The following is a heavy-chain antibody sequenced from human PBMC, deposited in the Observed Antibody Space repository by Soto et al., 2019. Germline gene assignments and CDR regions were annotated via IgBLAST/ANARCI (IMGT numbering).Heavy chain of an antibody. CDR2: INHSGST. D-gene: IGHD6-13*01. Sequence: PSGTLSLTCAVYGGAFSGYYWVWIHKPPGKGLEWIGEINHSGSTNYNPSLKSRVTISVDTSKNQFSLKLSSVTAADTAVYYCARGGHSSSCYSRNNWFDPWRQGTLVTVSS. V-gene: IGHV4-34*01. J-gene: IGHJ5*02. CDR3: ARGGHSSSCYSRNNWFDP. CDR1: GGAFSGYY.